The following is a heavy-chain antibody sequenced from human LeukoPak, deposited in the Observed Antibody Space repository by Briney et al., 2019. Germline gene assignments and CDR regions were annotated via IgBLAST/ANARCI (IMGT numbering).Heavy chain of an antibody. Sequence: GGSLRLSCAASGFTFSRYSMIWVRQAPGKGLEWISYISDSSGSIYYAHSVKGRFSISRDNSKNTLYLQMNSLRAEDTAVYYCARDTAPGYSSSSGLYYWGQGTLVTVS. D-gene: IGHD6-6*01. CDR3: ARDTAPGYSSSSGLYY. J-gene: IGHJ4*02. CDR1: GFTFSRYS. CDR2: ISDSSGSI. V-gene: IGHV3-48*01.